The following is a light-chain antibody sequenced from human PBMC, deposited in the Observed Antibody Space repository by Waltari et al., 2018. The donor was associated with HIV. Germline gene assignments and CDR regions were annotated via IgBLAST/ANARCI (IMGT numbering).Light chain of an antibody. CDR3: QSYDSSLRASV. CDR2: SDI. V-gene: IGLV1-40*01. Sequence: QSALTQPPSVSGAPGQRVPISCTGNRSNIGAASFVTWYQHLPGTAPKLLVYSDINRPSGVPDRFSGSKSGTSASLVITGLQAEDEADYYCQSYDSSLRASVFGGGTKLTVL. J-gene: IGLJ2*01. CDR1: RSNIGAASF.